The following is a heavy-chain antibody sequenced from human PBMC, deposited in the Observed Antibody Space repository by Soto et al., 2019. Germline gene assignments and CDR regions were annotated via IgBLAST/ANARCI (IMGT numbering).Heavy chain of an antibody. V-gene: IGHV1-69*13. CDR1: GGTFSSYA. Sequence: SVKVSCKASGGTFSSYAISWVRQAPGQGLEWMGGIIPIFGTENYAQKFQGRVTITADESTSTAYMELSSLGSEDTAVYYCARDPGYSSSWYNGDYYYYGMDVWGQGTTVTVSS. J-gene: IGHJ6*02. CDR3: ARDPGYSSSWYNGDYYYYGMDV. CDR2: IIPIFGTE. D-gene: IGHD6-13*01.